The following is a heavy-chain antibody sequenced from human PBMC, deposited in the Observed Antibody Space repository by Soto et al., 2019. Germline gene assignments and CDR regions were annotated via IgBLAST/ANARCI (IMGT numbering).Heavy chain of an antibody. Sequence: QVQLVESGGGVVQPGRSLRLSCAASGFTFSSYAMHWVRQAPGKGLEWVAVISYDGSNKYYADSVKGRFTISRDNSKNTLYLQMNSLRAEDTAVYYCARGEGSYGLRGYFDYWGQGTLVTVS. CDR2: ISYDGSNK. J-gene: IGHJ4*02. D-gene: IGHD5-18*01. CDR1: GFTFSSYA. V-gene: IGHV3-30-3*01. CDR3: ARGEGSYGLRGYFDY.